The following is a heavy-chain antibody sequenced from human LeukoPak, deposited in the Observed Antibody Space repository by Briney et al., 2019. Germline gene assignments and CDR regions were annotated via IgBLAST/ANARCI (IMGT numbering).Heavy chain of an antibody. V-gene: IGHV4-4*07. CDR1: GGSISSYY. CDR2: IYTSGST. Sequence: SETLSLTCTVSGGSISSYYWSWIRQPAGNGLEWIGRIYTSGSTNYNPSLKSRVTMSVDTSKNQFSLKLSSVTAADTAVYYCARAPPSGFWSSSDTSPFDYWGQGTLVTVSS. CDR3: ARAPPSGFWSSSDTSPFDY. J-gene: IGHJ4*02. D-gene: IGHD3-3*01.